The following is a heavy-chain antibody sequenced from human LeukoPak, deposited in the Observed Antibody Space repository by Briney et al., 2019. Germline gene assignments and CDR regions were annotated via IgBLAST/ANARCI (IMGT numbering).Heavy chain of an antibody. CDR3: ARGKGRSPAGMKGFDP. Sequence: GASVNVSFKSSGYTFTSYDINSVRQATGQGLEWMGWMKPNSGNTGYAQKFQGRVTMTRNTSISTAYMEMCRLRSEDTAVYYCARGKGRSPAGMKGFDPWGQGTLVTVSS. D-gene: IGHD2-2*01. CDR1: GYTFTSYD. J-gene: IGHJ5*02. CDR2: MKPNSGNT. V-gene: IGHV1-8*01.